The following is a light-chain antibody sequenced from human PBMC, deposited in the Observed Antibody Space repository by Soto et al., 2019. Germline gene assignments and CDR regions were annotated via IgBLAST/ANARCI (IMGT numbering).Light chain of an antibody. Sequence: QSVLTQPPSASGTPGQSVTLSCSGSTSNIGSNAVNWYPQLPGTAPKLLIYKNNQRPSGVPDRFSGSNFGTSASLAISGPQSEDAADYHCAAWDDSLHGVAFGGGTKLTVL. CDR1: TSNIGSNA. V-gene: IGLV1-44*01. CDR2: KNN. J-gene: IGLJ3*02. CDR3: AAWDDSLHGVA.